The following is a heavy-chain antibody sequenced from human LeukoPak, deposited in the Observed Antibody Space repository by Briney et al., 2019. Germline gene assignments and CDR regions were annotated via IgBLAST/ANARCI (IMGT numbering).Heavy chain of an antibody. CDR3: ARGPYSSSYYFDY. CDR2: ISSSSSYI. D-gene: IGHD6-6*01. CDR1: GFTFSSYS. J-gene: IGHJ4*02. Sequence: GESLTLSCAASGFTFSSYSMNCVRQAPGKGLEWVSSISSSSSYIYYADSVKGRFTISRDNAKNSLYLQMNSLRAEDTAVYYCARGPYSSSYYFDYWGQGTLVTVSS. V-gene: IGHV3-21*01.